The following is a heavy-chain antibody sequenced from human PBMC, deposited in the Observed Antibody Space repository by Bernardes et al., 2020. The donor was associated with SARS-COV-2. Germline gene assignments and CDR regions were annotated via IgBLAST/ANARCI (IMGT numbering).Heavy chain of an antibody. V-gene: IGHV3-21*04. CDR1: GFTFSDYN. J-gene: IGHJ4*02. Sequence: GGSLRLSCAASGFTFSDYNMNWVRQAPGKGLEWVSSISSSSSYIYYADSVKGRFTISRDNAKNSLYLQMHSLRADDTALYYCAKVKSGSGRFYVAIYYCGQRTLVTISS. CDR3: AKVKSGSGRFYVAIYY. D-gene: IGHD3-10*01. CDR2: ISSSSSYI.